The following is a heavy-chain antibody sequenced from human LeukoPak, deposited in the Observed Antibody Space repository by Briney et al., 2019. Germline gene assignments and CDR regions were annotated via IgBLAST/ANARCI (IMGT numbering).Heavy chain of an antibody. CDR3: ASHGYCSSTSCYGEVHYGMDV. D-gene: IGHD2-2*03. CDR1: GFTFTRAW. CDR2: INHSGST. Sequence: GSLRLSCATSGFTFTRAWLSWIRQPPGKGLEWIGEINHSGSTNYNPSLKSRVTISVDTSKNQFSLKLSSVTAADTAVYYCASHGYCSSTSCYGEVHYGMDVWGQGTTVTVTS. J-gene: IGHJ6*02. V-gene: IGHV4-34*01.